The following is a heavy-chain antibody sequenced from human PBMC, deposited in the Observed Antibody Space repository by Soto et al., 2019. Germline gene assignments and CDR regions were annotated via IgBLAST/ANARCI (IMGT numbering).Heavy chain of an antibody. J-gene: IGHJ3*02. CDR2: IYYSGST. V-gene: IGHV4-31*03. CDR1: GGFISSGGYY. CDR3: ARGSPTTHDAFDI. D-gene: IGHD4-17*01. Sequence: SETLSLTCTVSGGFISSGGYYWSWIRQHPGKGLEWIGYIYYSGSTYYNPSLKSRVTISVDTSKNQFSLKLSSVTAADTAVYYCARGSPTTHDAFDIWGQGTMVTVS.